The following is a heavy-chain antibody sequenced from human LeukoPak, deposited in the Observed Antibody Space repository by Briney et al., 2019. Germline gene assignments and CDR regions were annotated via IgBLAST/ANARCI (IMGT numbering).Heavy chain of an antibody. J-gene: IGHJ6*02. CDR1: GYTFTSYG. V-gene: IGHV1-18*01. D-gene: IGHD2-15*01. CDR2: ISAYNGNT. Sequence: ASVKVSCKASGYTFTSYGISWVRQAPGQGLEWMGWISAYNGNTNYAQKLQGRVTMTTDTSTSTAYMELRSLRSDDTAVYYCARDPPRIVVVVAATNYYGMDVWGQGPRSPSP. CDR3: ARDPPRIVVVVAATNYYGMDV.